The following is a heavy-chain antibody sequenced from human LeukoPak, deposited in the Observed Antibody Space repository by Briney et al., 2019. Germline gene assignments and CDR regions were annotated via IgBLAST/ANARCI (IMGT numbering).Heavy chain of an antibody. CDR2: ISGSGSTI. J-gene: IGHJ4*02. CDR3: ARGDYGDYVLVY. D-gene: IGHD4-17*01. V-gene: IGHV3-48*03. CDR1: GFTFSSYE. Sequence: GGSLRLSCAASGFTFSSYEMNWVRQAPGKGLEWVSYISGSGSTIYYADSVEGRFTISRDNAKNSLYLQMNSLRAEDTAVYYCARGDYGDYVLVYWGQGTLVTVSS.